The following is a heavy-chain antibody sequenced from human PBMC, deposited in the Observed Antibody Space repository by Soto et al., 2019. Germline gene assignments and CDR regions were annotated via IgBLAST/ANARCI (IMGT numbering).Heavy chain of an antibody. CDR2: IYYSGST. Sequence: SETLSLTCTVSGGSISSYYWSWIRQPPGKGLEWIGYIYYSGSTNYNPSLKSRVTISVDTSKNQFSLKLSSVTAADTAVYYCASSHISGYLRGAFDIWGQGTMVNVSS. CDR3: ASSHISGYLRGAFDI. D-gene: IGHD6-19*01. CDR1: GGSISSYY. V-gene: IGHV4-59*08. J-gene: IGHJ3*02.